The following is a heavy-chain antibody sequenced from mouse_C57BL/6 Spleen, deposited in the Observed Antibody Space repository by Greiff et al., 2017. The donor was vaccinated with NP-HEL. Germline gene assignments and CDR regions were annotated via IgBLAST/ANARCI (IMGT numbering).Heavy chain of an antibody. CDR1: GYTFTSYW. Sequence: QVQLQQPGAELVMPGASVKLSCKASGYTFTSYWMHWVKQRPGQGLEWIGEIDPSDSYTNYNQKFKGKSTLTVDKSSSTAYMQLSSLTSEDSAVYYCAREGGDYARRGYAMDYWGQGTSVTVSS. CDR3: AREGGDYARRGYAMDY. J-gene: IGHJ4*01. CDR2: IDPSDSYT. D-gene: IGHD1-1*01. V-gene: IGHV1-69*01.